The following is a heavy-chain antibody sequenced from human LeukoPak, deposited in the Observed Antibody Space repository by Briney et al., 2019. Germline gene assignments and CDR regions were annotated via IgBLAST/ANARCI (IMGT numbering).Heavy chain of an antibody. CDR3: ATKMD. CDR1: GFTFRTYW. D-gene: IGHD5-24*01. V-gene: IGHV3-74*01. Sequence: GGSLRLSCAASGFTFRTYWMHWVRPAPGKGLVWVSRINSDGSSTSYADSVKGRFTVSRDNSKNTLYLQMNSLRAEDTAVYYCATKMDWGQGTLVTVSS. CDR2: INSDGSST. J-gene: IGHJ4*02.